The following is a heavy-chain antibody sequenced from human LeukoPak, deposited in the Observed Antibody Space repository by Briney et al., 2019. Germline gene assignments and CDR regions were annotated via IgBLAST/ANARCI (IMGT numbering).Heavy chain of an antibody. D-gene: IGHD3-16*01. V-gene: IGHV3-7*01. CDR1: GFTFSDSW. CDR2: INQDRRAK. J-gene: IGHJ6*02. Sequence: GGSLRLSCSASGFTFSDSWMSWVRQAPGQGLEWMANINQDRRAKDYVDSVKGRFTISRDNARISLYLQMSSLRAQDTAVYYFATYTHRVAGDVWGQGTTVTGSS. CDR3: ATYTHRVAGDV.